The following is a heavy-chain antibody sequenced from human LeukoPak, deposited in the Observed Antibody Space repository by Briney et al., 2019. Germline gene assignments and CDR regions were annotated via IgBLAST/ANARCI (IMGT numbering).Heavy chain of an antibody. J-gene: IGHJ1*01. CDR3: ARDILTGSQSRFQH. CDR1: GFTFSSYS. V-gene: IGHV3-48*04. Sequence: PGRSLRLSCAASGFTFSSYSMTWVRQAPWKGLEWVSYISSSSSTIYYADSVKGRFTISRDNAKNSLYLQMNSLRAEDTAVYYCARDILTGSQSRFQHWGQGTLVTVSS. CDR2: ISSSSSTI. D-gene: IGHD3-9*01.